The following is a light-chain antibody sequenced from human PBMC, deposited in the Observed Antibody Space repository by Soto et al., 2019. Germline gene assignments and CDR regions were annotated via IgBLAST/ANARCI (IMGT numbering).Light chain of an antibody. J-gene: IGLJ2*01. CDR2: QDN. CDR1: KLGDKY. CDR3: QAWDSSTVV. Sequence: SYELTQPPSVSVSPGQTASITCSGEKLGDKYACWYQQKPGQSPVLVIYQDNKRPSGIPERFSGSNSENTATLTISGTQAMDQADYYCQAWDSSTVVFGGGTKLTVL. V-gene: IGLV3-1*01.